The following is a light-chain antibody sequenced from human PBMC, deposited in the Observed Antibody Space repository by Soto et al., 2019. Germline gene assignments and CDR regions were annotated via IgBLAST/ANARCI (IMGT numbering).Light chain of an antibody. J-gene: IGKJ3*01. Sequence: VLSLSPGTVSLSQGEGATLSCRASQKVDSNYLAWYQQKPGKAPRIIIFGASGRATGIPDRFSGSRSGTDFTLTITRLQPEDFAVYYCQQYDNSPATFGHGTKVDNK. CDR2: GAS. V-gene: IGKV3-20*01. CDR3: QQYDNSPAT. CDR1: QKVDSNY.